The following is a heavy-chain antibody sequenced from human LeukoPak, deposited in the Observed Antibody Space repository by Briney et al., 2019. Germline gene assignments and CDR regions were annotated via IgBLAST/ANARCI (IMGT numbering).Heavy chain of an antibody. D-gene: IGHD1-14*01. CDR2: IYYSGST. CDR1: GGSFSGYY. V-gene: IGHV4-34*01. J-gene: IGHJ4*02. CDR3: ARQGTVYYFDY. Sequence: SETLSLTCAVYGGSFSGYYWSWIRQPPGKGLEWIGSIYYSGSTYYNPSLKSRVTISVDTSKNQFSLKLSSVTAADTAVYYCARQGTVYYFDYWGQGTLVTVSS.